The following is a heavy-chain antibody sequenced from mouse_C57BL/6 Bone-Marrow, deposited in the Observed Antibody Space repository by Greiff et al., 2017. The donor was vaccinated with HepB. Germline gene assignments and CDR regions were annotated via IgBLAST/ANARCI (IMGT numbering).Heavy chain of an antibody. J-gene: IGHJ4*01. V-gene: IGHV2-2*01. CDR1: GFSLTSYG. CDR3: ATIYYDYDVDAMDY. CDR2: IWSGGST. D-gene: IGHD2-4*01. Sequence: QQSGPGLVQPSQSLSITCTVSGFSLTSYGVHWVRQSPGKGLEWLGVIWSGGSTDYNAAFISRLSISKDNSKGQVFFKMNRLQADDTAIYYCATIYYDYDVDAMDYWGQGTSVTVSS.